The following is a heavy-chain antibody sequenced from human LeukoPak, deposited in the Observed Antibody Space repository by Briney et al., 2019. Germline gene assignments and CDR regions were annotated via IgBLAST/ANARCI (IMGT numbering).Heavy chain of an antibody. J-gene: IGHJ4*02. CDR1: GFTVSSNY. Sequence: GGSLRLSCAASGFTVSSNYMSWVRQAPGKGLEWVSVIYSGGSTYYADSVEGRFTISRDNSKNTLYLQMNSLRAEDTAVYYCTSLRRGGYDLRWGQGTLVTVSS. CDR3: TSLRRGGYDLR. D-gene: IGHD5-12*01. V-gene: IGHV3-53*01. CDR2: IYSGGST.